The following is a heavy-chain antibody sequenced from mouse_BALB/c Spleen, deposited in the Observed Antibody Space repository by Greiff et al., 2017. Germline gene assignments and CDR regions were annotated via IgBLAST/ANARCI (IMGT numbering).Heavy chain of an antibody. CDR2: ISYSGST. CDR3: ARYTTVVGYYFDY. V-gene: IGHV3-8*02. Sequence: VQLKESGPSLVKPSQTLSLTCSVTGDSITSGYWNWIRKFPGNKLEYMGYISYSGSTYYNPSLKSRISITRDTSKNQYYLQLNSVTTEDTATYYCARYTTVVGYYFDYWGQGTTLTVSS. D-gene: IGHD1-1*01. J-gene: IGHJ2*01. CDR1: GDSITSGY.